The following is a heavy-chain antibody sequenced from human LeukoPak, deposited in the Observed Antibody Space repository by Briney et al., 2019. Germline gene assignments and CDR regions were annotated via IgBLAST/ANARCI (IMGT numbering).Heavy chain of an antibody. Sequence: SETLSLTCTVSGGSISSHYWSWIRQPPGKGLEWIGYIYYSGSTNYNPSLKSRVTISVDTSKNQFSLKLRSVTAADTAVYYCARGSPYYYDSSGYYSPRLDYWGQGTLVTVSS. D-gene: IGHD3-22*01. CDR2: IYYSGST. J-gene: IGHJ4*02. CDR1: GGSISSHY. V-gene: IGHV4-59*11. CDR3: ARGSPYYYDSSGYYSPRLDY.